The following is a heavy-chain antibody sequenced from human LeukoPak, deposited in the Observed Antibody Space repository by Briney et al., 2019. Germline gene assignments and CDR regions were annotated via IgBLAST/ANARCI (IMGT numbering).Heavy chain of an antibody. J-gene: IGHJ5*02. CDR1: GGSFSGYY. CDR2: INHSGST. CDR3: AKNWFDP. V-gene: IGHV4-34*01. Sequence: SETLSLTCAVYGGSFSGYYWSWIRQPPGKGLEWIGEINHSGSTNYNPSLKSRVTISVDTSKNQFSLKLSSVAAADTAVYYCAKNWFDPWGQGTLVTVSS.